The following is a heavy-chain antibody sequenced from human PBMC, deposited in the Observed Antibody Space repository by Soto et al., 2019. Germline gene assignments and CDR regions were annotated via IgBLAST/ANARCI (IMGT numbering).Heavy chain of an antibody. D-gene: IGHD3-3*01. J-gene: IGHJ6*02. CDR1: GFTFSSYA. V-gene: IGHV3-23*01. Sequence: EVQLLESGGGLVQPGGSLRLSCAASGFTFSSYAMSWVRQAPGKGLEWVSAISGSGGSTYYADSVKGRFTISRDNSKNTLYLQMNSLRAEETAVYYCASLTGNDFWSGYNYYYYGMDVWGQGTTVTVSS. CDR3: ASLTGNDFWSGYNYYYYGMDV. CDR2: ISGSGGST.